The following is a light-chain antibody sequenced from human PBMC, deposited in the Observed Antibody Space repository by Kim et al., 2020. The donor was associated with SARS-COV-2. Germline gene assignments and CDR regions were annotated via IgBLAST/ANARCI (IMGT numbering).Light chain of an antibody. CDR1: SSDVGGYNY. J-gene: IGLJ3*02. CDR2: DVS. V-gene: IGLV2-14*01. Sequence: QSALTQPASVSGSPGQSITISCTGTSSDVGGYNYVSWYQQHPGKAPKLMIYDVSKRPSGVSNRFSGSKSGNTASLTISGLQAEDEADYYCSSYTSSSTWVFGGGPQLT. CDR3: SSYTSSSTWV.